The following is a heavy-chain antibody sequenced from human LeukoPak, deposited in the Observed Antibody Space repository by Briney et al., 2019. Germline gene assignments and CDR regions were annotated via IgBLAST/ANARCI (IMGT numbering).Heavy chain of an antibody. D-gene: IGHD2-21*01. Sequence: PSETLSLTCTVSGYSISSGYYWGWIRQPPGKGLEWIGSIYHSGSTYYNPSLKSRVTISVDKSKNQFSLKLSSVTAADTAVYYCAINCDFDYWGQGTLVTVSS. V-gene: IGHV4-38-2*02. CDR3: AINCDFDY. CDR1: GYSISSGYY. CDR2: IYHSGST. J-gene: IGHJ4*02.